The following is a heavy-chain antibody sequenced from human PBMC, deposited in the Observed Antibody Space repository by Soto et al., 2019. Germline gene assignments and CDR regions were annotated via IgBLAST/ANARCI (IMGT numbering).Heavy chain of an antibody. V-gene: IGHV3-21*01. J-gene: IGHJ6*02. Sequence: GGSLRLSCAASGFTFSSYSMNWVRQAPGKGLEWVSSISSSSSYIYYADSVKGRFTISRDNAKNSLYLQMNSLRAEDTAVYYCARAANPLSGSHGSYFGMDVWGQGTTVTVSS. CDR1: GFTFSSYS. D-gene: IGHD3-10*01. CDR2: ISSSSSYI. CDR3: ARAANPLSGSHGSYFGMDV.